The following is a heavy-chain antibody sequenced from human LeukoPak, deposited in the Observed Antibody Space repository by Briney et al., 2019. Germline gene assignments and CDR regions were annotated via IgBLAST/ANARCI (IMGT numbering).Heavy chain of an antibody. CDR1: GFTFSSYA. Sequence: GRSLILSCAASGFTFSSYAMHWVRQAPGKRLEWVAVISYDGSNKYYADSVKGRFTISRDNSKNTLYLQMNSLRAEDTAVNYCASPYDSSGYSAFSFDYWGQGALVTVSS. CDR3: ASPYDSSGYSAFSFDY. V-gene: IGHV3-30-3*01. CDR2: ISYDGSNK. J-gene: IGHJ4*02. D-gene: IGHD3-22*01.